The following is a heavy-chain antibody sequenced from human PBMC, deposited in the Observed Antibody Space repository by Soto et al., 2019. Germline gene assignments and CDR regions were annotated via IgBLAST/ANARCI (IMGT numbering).Heavy chain of an antibody. D-gene: IGHD3-9*01. CDR1: GFTFSSYW. CDR3: ARAQLYYDILTGYQLQNDAFDI. CDR2: INSDGSST. Sequence: EVQLVESGGGLVQPGGSLRLSCAASGFTFSSYWMHWVRQAPGKGLVWVSRINSDGSSTSYADSVKGRFTISRDNAKNTLYLQMNSLRAEDTAVYYCARAQLYYDILTGYQLQNDAFDIWGQGTMVTVSS. J-gene: IGHJ3*02. V-gene: IGHV3-74*01.